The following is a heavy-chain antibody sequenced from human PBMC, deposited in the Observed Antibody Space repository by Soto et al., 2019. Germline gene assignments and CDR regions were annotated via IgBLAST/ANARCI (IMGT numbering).Heavy chain of an antibody. Sequence: PSETLSLTCTVSCGSTRSYYWTWIRQPPGKGLEWLGYIFYSGSTFYNPSLKSRVTISIHTSKSQFSLQLTSVTAADTAAYYCARGAADTAMVDSWGQGTLVTVSS. CDR3: ARGAADTAMVDS. CDR1: CGSTRSYY. V-gene: IGHV4-59*01. J-gene: IGHJ4*02. D-gene: IGHD5-18*01. CDR2: IFYSGST.